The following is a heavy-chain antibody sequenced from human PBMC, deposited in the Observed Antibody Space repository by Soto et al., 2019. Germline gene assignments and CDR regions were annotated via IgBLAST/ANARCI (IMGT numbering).Heavy chain of an antibody. D-gene: IGHD3-3*01. J-gene: IGHJ3*02. V-gene: IGHV3-21*01. Sequence: LGGSLRLSCAASGFTFSSYSMNWVRQAPGKGLEWVSSISSSSSYIYYADSVKGRFTISRDNAKNSLYLQMNSLRAEDTAVYYCARSITRSVLRFLEWLYDAFDIWGQGTMVTVSS. CDR2: ISSSSSYI. CDR3: ARSITRSVLRFLEWLYDAFDI. CDR1: GFTFSSYS.